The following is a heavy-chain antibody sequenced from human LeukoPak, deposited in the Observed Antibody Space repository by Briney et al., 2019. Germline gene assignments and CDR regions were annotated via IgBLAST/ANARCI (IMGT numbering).Heavy chain of an antibody. CDR1: GDSISSSSYY. Sequence: ASETLSLTCTVSGDSISSSSYYWGWIRQPPGKGLEWIGSIYYSGSTYYNPSLKSRVTISVDTSKSQFSLKLSSVIAADMAVYYRARVLRSYNWFDPWGQGTLVTVSS. D-gene: IGHD4-17*01. CDR3: ARVLRSYNWFDP. CDR2: IYYSGST. J-gene: IGHJ5*02. V-gene: IGHV4-39*01.